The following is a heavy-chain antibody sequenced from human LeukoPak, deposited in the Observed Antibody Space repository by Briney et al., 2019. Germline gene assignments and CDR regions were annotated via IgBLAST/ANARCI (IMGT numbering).Heavy chain of an antibody. CDR3: ARAPFGSGSYYMAY. D-gene: IGHD3-10*01. Sequence: PGGSLRLSCAASGFTFSSYSMNWVRQAPGKGLELVSSISSSSSYIYYADSVKGRFTISRDNAKNSLYLQMNSLRAEDTAVYYCARAPFGSGSYYMAYWGQGTLVTVSS. V-gene: IGHV3-21*01. CDR1: GFTFSSYS. J-gene: IGHJ4*02. CDR2: ISSSSSYI.